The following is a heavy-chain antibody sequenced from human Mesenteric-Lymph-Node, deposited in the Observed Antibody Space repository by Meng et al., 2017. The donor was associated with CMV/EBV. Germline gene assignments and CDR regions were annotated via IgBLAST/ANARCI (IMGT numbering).Heavy chain of an antibody. Sequence: GESLKISCKGSGYSFTSYWIGWVRQMPGKGLEWMGIIYPGDSDTRYSPSFQGQVTISVDKSISTAYLQWSSLEASDTAIYYCARLGGSSALPGNWFDPWGQGTLVTVSS. CDR1: GYSFTSYW. D-gene: IGHD3-16*01. V-gene: IGHV5-51*01. CDR2: IYPGDSDT. CDR3: ARLGGSSALPGNWFDP. J-gene: IGHJ5*02.